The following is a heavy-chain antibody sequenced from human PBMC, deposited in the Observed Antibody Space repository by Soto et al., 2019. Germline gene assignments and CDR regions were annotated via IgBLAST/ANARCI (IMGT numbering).Heavy chain of an antibody. J-gene: IGHJ4*02. CDR3: ARGGILTGYYLSY. V-gene: IGHV1-58*02. CDR2: IVVGSGNT. D-gene: IGHD3-9*01. Sequence: SVKVSCKASGFTFTSSAMQWVRQARGQRLEWIGWIVVGSGNTNYAQKFQERVTISRDMSTSTAYMELSSLRAEDTAVYYCARGGILTGYYLSYWGLGTLVTVSS. CDR1: GFTFTSSA.